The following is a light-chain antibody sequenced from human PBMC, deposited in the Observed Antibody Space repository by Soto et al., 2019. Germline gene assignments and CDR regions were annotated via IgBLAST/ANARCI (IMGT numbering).Light chain of an antibody. CDR3: HQYKIWLCP. V-gene: IGKV3-20*01. CDR1: QYINSKY. CDR2: GAS. Sequence: RGSLSLNQGERATLSCRASQYINSKYLAWYQQKPGQAPRLLIYGASSRAAGIPDRFSGSGSGTDYTLTIISLQSEDFAIYYCHQYKIWLCPFG. J-gene: IGKJ1*01.